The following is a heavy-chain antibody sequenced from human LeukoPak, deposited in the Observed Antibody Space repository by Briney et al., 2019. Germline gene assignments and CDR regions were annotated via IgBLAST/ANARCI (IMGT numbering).Heavy chain of an antibody. V-gene: IGHV4-30-2*01. D-gene: IGHD2-2*01. CDR3: ARGGFGYCSSTSCYDVSGDWVDH. CDR1: GGSISSGGYS. CDR2: IYHSGST. Sequence: SQTLSLTCAVSGGSISSGGYSWSWIRQQPGKGLEWIGYIYHSGSTYYNPSLKSRVTISVDRSKNQFSLKLSSVTGADTAVYYCARGGFGYCSSTSCYDVSGDWVDHWGQGTLVTVSS. J-gene: IGHJ5*02.